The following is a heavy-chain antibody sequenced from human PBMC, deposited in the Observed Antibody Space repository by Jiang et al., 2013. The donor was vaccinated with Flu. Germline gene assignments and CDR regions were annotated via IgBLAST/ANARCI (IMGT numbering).Heavy chain of an antibody. V-gene: IGHV6-1*01. Sequence: VSNNVVAWNWIRQSPSRGLEWLGKTRYISRWLTEYSVSMQGRITINPDTSRNQLSLQLDSATPDDTAIYYCVRDYNWAFDSWGQGTLVTVSS. CDR1: VSNNVVA. D-gene: IGHD1-1*01. CDR2: TRYISRWLT. J-gene: IGHJ4*02. CDR3: VRDYNWAFDS.